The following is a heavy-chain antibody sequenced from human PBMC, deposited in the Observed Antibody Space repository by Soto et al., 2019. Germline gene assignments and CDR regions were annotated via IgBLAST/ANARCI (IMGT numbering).Heavy chain of an antibody. CDR1: GGSFSGYY. V-gene: IGHV4-34*01. CDR3: ATQKRGYYGSGSYSYFDY. CDR2: INHSGST. Sequence: PSETLSLTCAVYGGSFSGYYWSWIRQPPGKGLEWIGEINHSGSTNYNPSLKSRVTISIDTSKNQFSLKLSSVTAADTAVYYCATQKRGYYGSGSYSYFDYWGQGTLVTVS. D-gene: IGHD3-10*01. J-gene: IGHJ4*02.